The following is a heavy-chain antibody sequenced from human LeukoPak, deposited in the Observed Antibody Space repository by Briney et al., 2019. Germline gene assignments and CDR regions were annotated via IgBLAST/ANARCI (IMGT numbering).Heavy chain of an antibody. V-gene: IGHV1-24*01. CDR2: FDPEDGET. D-gene: IGHD3-16*02. J-gene: IGHJ4*02. CDR3: ATGSLRLGEFSLGY. Sequence: ASVKISCKVSGYTLTELSMHWVRQAPGKGLEWMGGFDPEDGETVYAQRFQGRVTMTEDTSTDTAYMELSSLRSEDTAVYYCATGSLRLGEFSLGYWGQGTLVTVSS. CDR1: GYTLTELS.